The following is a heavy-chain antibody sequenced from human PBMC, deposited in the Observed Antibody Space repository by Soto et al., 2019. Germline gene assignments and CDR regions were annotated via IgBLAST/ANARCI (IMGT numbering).Heavy chain of an antibody. D-gene: IGHD6-13*01. V-gene: IGHV3-30-3*01. CDR3: ARALNSSSWYYLVY. J-gene: IGHJ4*02. CDR2: ISYDGSNK. Sequence: GGSLRLSCAASGFTFSSYAMHWVRQAPGKGLEWVAVISYDGSNKYYADSVKGRFTISRDNSKNTLYLQMNSLRAEDTAVYYCARALNSSSWYYLVYWGQGTLVTVSS. CDR1: GFTFSSYA.